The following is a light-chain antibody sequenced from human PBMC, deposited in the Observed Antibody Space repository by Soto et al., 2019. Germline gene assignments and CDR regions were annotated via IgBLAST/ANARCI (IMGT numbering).Light chain of an antibody. CDR2: YNS. J-gene: IGLJ2*01. Sequence: SYELTQPPSVSVAPGKTATITCGGNNIGSKSVHWHQQKPGQAPVLVIYYNSDRPSGIPERFSGSSSGNTATLTISRVEAGDEADYYCQVWDSSSGLVVFGGGTKLTVL. V-gene: IGLV3-21*04. CDR1: NIGSKS. CDR3: QVWDSSSGLVV.